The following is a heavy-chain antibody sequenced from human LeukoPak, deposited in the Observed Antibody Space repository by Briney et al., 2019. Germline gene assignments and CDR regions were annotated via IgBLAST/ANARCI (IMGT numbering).Heavy chain of an antibody. CDR3: ARTLVGATTAAY. J-gene: IGHJ4*02. CDR1: GFTVSSNY. CDR2: IYSGGST. Sequence: PGGSLRLSCAAYGFTVSSNYMSWVRQAPGKGLDWVSVIYSGGSTYNADSVKGRFTISRDNSKNTLYLQMNSLRAEDTAVYYCARTLVGATTAAYWGQGTLVTVSS. D-gene: IGHD1-26*01. V-gene: IGHV3-53*01.